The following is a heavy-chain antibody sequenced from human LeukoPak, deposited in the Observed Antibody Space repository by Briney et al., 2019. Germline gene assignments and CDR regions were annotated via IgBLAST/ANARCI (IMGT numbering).Heavy chain of an antibody. D-gene: IGHD5-24*01. CDR2: IIPIFGTA. CDR3: ARAGDGYEVGDRAFDI. Sequence: SVKVSCKASAGTFSSYAISWVRQAPGQGLGWTGRIIPIFGTANYVQKFQGRVTITTDESTSTAYMELSSLRSEDTAVYYCARAGDGYEVGDRAFDIWGQGTMVTVSS. J-gene: IGHJ3*02. CDR1: AGTFSSYA. V-gene: IGHV1-69*05.